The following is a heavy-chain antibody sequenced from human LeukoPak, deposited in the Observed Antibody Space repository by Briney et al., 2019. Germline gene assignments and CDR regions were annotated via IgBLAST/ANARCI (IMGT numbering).Heavy chain of an antibody. Sequence: GASVKVSCKASGYTFIAYYMHWVRQAPGQGLEWMGWINPNSGGTNYAQKFQGRVTMTRDTSISTAYMELSRLRSDDTAVYYCARPMTDIAAAGTEPWYFDLWGRGTLVTVSS. J-gene: IGHJ2*01. CDR2: INPNSGGT. CDR1: GYTFIAYY. V-gene: IGHV1-2*02. D-gene: IGHD6-13*01. CDR3: ARPMTDIAAAGTEPWYFDL.